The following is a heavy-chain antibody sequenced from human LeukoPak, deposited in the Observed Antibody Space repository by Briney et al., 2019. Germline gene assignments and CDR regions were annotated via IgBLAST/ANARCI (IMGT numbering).Heavy chain of an antibody. J-gene: IGHJ4*02. CDR1: GFTFSSYG. Sequence: GGSLRLSCAASGFTFSSYGMHWVRQAPGKGLEWVAFILYDGSNKYYADSVKGRFTISRDNSKNTLYLQMNSLRAEDTAVYYCAREDCDATSCYWGIIYWGQGTLVTVSS. CDR3: AREDCDATSCYWGIIY. CDR2: ILYDGSNK. D-gene: IGHD2-2*01. V-gene: IGHV3-30*02.